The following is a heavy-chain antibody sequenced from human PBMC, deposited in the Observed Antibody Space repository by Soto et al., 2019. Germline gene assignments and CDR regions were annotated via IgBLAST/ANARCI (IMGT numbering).Heavy chain of an antibody. CDR1: GFTFGDYA. CDR3: TRVEPDYVWGSYRYAY. D-gene: IGHD3-16*02. Sequence: PGGSLRLSCTASGFTFGDYAMSWFRQAPGKGLEWVGFIRSKAYGGTTEYAASVKGRFTISRDDSKSIAYLQMNSLKTEDTAVYYCTRVEPDYVWGSYRYAYWGQGTLVTVSS. CDR2: IRSKAYGGTT. J-gene: IGHJ4*02. V-gene: IGHV3-49*03.